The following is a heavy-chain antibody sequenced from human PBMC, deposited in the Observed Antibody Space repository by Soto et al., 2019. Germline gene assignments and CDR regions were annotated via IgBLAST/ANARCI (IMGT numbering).Heavy chain of an antibody. Sequence: GGSLRLSCAASGFTFSSYSMNWVRQAPGKGLEWVSYISSSSSTIYYADSVKGRFTISRDNAKNSLYLQMNSLRAEDTAVYYCARDRGWNPEWFDPWGQGTLVTVSS. CDR1: GFTFSSYS. J-gene: IGHJ5*02. CDR2: ISSSSSTI. V-gene: IGHV3-48*01. CDR3: ARDRGWNPEWFDP. D-gene: IGHD1-1*01.